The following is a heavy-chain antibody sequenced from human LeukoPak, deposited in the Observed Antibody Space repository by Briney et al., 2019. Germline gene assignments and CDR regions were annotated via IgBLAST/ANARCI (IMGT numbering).Heavy chain of an antibody. CDR2: IYYSGST. V-gene: IGHV4-59*01. Sequence: PSKTLSLTCTVSGGSFSIYYWSWIRQPPGKGLEWIGYIYYSGSTNYNPSLKSRVTMLVDTSKNQFSLKLSSVTAADTVVYYCARGGFSGGILRYFDLWGRGTLVTVSS. CDR3: ARGGFSGGILRYFDL. CDR1: GGSFSIYY. J-gene: IGHJ2*01. D-gene: IGHD2-15*01.